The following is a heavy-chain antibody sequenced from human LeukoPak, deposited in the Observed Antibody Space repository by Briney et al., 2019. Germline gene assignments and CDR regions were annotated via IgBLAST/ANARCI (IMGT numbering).Heavy chain of an antibody. J-gene: IGHJ4*02. D-gene: IGHD3-22*01. CDR1: GGSISRYY. V-gene: IGHV4-59*01. CDR2: IYYSGST. CDR3: ARSISGYYFSSFDY. Sequence: SETLSLTCTVSGGSISRYYWSWIRQPPAKGLEWIGYIYYSGSTNYNPSLKSRVTISVDTSKNQFSLKLSSVTAADTAVYYCARSISGYYFSSFDYWGQGTLVTVPS.